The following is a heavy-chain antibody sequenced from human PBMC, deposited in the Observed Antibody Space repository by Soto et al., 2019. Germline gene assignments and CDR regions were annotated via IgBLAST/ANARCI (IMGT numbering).Heavy chain of an antibody. CDR2: ISAYNGNT. D-gene: IGHD3-10*01. V-gene: IGHV1-18*01. J-gene: IGHJ6*02. CDR1: GYTFTSYG. CDR3: ARLALVRETNYYYYGMDV. Sequence: ASVKVSCKASGYTFTSYGISWVRQAPGQGLEWMGWISAYNGNTNYAQKLQGRVTMTTDTSTSTAYMELRSLRSDDTAVYYCARLALVRETNYYYYGMDVWGQGTTVTVSS.